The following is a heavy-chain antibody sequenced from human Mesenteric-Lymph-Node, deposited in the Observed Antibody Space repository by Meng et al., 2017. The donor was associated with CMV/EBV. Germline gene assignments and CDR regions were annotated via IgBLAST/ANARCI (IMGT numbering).Heavy chain of an antibody. CDR1: GYTVTSYG. CDR3: ARDKVPAAIRGYFDY. CDR2: ISAYNGNT. J-gene: IGHJ4*02. Sequence: ASVKVSCKASGYTVTSYGISWLRQAPGQGLEWMGWISAYNGNTNDAQKLQGRVTMTTDTSTSTAYMELRSLRTDDKAVYYCARDKVPAAIRGYFDYWGQGTLVTVSS. V-gene: IGHV1-18*01. D-gene: IGHD2-2*02.